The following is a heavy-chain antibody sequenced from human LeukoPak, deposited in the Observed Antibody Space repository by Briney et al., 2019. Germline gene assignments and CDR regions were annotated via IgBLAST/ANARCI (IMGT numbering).Heavy chain of an antibody. CDR2: IYYSGGT. CDR3: ARHVTISGPYDASDI. CDR1: GGSISSFY. V-gene: IGHV4-59*08. J-gene: IGHJ3*02. Sequence: SETLSLTCTVSGGSISSFYWSWIRQPPGKGLEWIGYIYYSGGTDYNPSLKSRVTISVDTSKNQFSLKLRSVTAADTAVYYCARHVTISGPYDASDIWGQGTMVTVSP. D-gene: IGHD5-24*01.